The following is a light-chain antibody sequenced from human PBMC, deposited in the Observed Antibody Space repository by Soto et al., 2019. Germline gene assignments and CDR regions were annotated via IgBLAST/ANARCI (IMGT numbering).Light chain of an antibody. J-gene: IGKJ1*01. V-gene: IGKV3-15*01. CDR1: QSISTN. Sequence: EIVMTQSPATLSVSPGERVILSCRASQSISTNLAWYQYIPGQAPRLLIYAASTRATGIPARFSGSGSGTDFTLSITSLQSEDYAVYYCHQYNNWPPWTFGQGTKEEIK. CDR2: AAS. CDR3: HQYNNWPPWT.